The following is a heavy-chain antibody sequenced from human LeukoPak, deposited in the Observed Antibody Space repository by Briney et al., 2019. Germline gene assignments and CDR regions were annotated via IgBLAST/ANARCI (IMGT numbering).Heavy chain of an antibody. CDR3: ASFLGMVRGKGGFDY. Sequence: SETLSLTCTVSGGSISSYYWSWIRQPPGKGLEWIGYIYYSGSTNYNPSLKSRVTISVDTSKNQFSLKLSSVTAADTAVYYCASFLGMVRGKGGFDYWGQGTLVTVSS. V-gene: IGHV4-59*01. CDR1: GGSISSYY. CDR2: IYYSGST. D-gene: IGHD3-10*01. J-gene: IGHJ4*02.